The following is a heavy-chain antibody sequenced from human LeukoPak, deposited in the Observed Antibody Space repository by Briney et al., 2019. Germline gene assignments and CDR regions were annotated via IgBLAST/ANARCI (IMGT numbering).Heavy chain of an antibody. Sequence: SETLSLTCTVSNGSIISYYWSWIRQPPGKGLEWIGYTYYSGNTNYNPSLKSRVTISVDTSKNQFSLKLTSVTAADTAVYYCVRDKVSVYYYGMDVWGQGTTVIVSS. V-gene: IGHV4-59*01. CDR3: VRDKVSVYYYGMDV. J-gene: IGHJ6*02. D-gene: IGHD6-6*01. CDR1: NGSIISYY. CDR2: TYYSGNT.